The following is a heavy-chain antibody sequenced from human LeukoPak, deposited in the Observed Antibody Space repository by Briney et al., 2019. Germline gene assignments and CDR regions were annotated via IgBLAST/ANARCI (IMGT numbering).Heavy chain of an antibody. D-gene: IGHD3-22*01. V-gene: IGHV4-39*07. CDR1: GGSISSGSYY. CDR2: IYYSGST. J-gene: IGHJ4*02. CDR3: ARFRYYDSSSSYYDGHYFDY. Sequence: SETLSLTCTVSGGSISSGSYYWGWIRQPPGKGLEWIGSIYYSGSTYYNPSLKSRVTISIDTSKNQFSLKLRSVTAADTAVFYCARFRYYDSSSSYYDGHYFDYWGQGTLVTVSS.